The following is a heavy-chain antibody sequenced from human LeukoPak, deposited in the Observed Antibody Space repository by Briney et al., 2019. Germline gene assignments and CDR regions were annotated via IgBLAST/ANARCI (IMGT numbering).Heavy chain of an antibody. J-gene: IGHJ4*02. CDR3: ARARGGYSYGSYFDY. V-gene: IGHV3-30*03. CDR1: GFTFNNYG. Sequence: GGSLRLSCAASGFTFNNYGLHWVRQAPGKGLEWVAVISYDGSNKYYADSVKGRFTISRDNSKNTLYLQMNSLRAEDTAVYYCARARGGYSYGSYFDYWGQGTLVTVSS. D-gene: IGHD5-18*01. CDR2: ISYDGSNK.